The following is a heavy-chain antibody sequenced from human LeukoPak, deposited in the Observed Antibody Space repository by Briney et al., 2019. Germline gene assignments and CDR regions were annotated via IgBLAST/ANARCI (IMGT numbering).Heavy chain of an antibody. CDR2: IYYSGST. Sequence: SETLSLTCTVSGGSISSYYWSWIRQPPGKGLEWIGYIYYSGSTNYNPSLKSRVTISVDTSKNQFSLKLSSVTAADTAVYYCAKDMRDGAFDIWGQGTMVTVSS. CDR1: GGSISSYY. CDR3: AKDMRDGAFDI. V-gene: IGHV4-59*01. D-gene: IGHD2-15*01. J-gene: IGHJ3*02.